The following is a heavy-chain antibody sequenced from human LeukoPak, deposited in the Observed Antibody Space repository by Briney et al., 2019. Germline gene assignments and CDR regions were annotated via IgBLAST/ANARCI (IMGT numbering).Heavy chain of an antibody. CDR1: GFTFSSYE. CDR2: ISSSGSTI. J-gene: IGHJ4*02. V-gene: IGHV3-48*03. CDR3: AMAAGGGMVRGVFFDY. Sequence: GGSLRLSCAASGFTFSSYEMNWVRQAPGKGLEWVSYISSSGSTIYYADSVKGRFTISRDSAKNSLYLQMNSLRAEDTAVYYCAMAAGGGMVRGVFFDYWGQGTLVTVSS. D-gene: IGHD3-10*01.